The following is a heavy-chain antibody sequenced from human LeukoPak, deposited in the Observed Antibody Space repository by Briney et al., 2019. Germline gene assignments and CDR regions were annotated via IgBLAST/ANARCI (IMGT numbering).Heavy chain of an antibody. CDR1: GYTFTGYY. CDR3: ARDYWFGELSYYFDY. Sequence: ASVKVSCKASGYTFTGYYMHWVRQAPGQGLEWMGWINPNSGGTNYAQKLQGRVTMTTDTSTSTAYMELRSLRSDDTAVYYCARDYWFGELSYYFDYWGQGTLVTVSS. D-gene: IGHD3-10*01. V-gene: IGHV1-2*02. J-gene: IGHJ4*02. CDR2: INPNSGGT.